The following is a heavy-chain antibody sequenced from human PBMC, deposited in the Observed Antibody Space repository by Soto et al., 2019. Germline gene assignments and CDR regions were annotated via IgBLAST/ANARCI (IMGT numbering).Heavy chain of an antibody. CDR1: GYTFTSYG. CDR2: ISAYNGKT. D-gene: IGHD2-15*01. V-gene: IGHV1-18*01. J-gene: IGHJ6*01. CDR3: ARGGAVNYYHGMDV. Sequence: QVQLVQSGGEVKKPGASVKLSCTASGYTFTSYGISWVRQAPGQGLEWMGWISAYNGKTNYAHNVQGRVTMTTDPATRTAYMDLRSLRSDDTAVYYCARGGAVNYYHGMDVWGPGTTVTVSS.